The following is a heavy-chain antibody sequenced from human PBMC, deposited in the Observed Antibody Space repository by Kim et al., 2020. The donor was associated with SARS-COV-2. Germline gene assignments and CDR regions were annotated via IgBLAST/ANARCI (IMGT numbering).Heavy chain of an antibody. J-gene: IGHJ4*02. CDR3: AKDTVAILDY. Sequence: GGSLRLSCAASGFTFSSYAMSWVRQPPGKGLEWVSAISGSGGSTSYADSVTGRITITRDNSKNTLYLQMNSLRAEDTAVYYCAKDTVAILDYWGQGTLVTVSS. CDR2: ISGSGGST. CDR1: GFTFSSYA. D-gene: IGHD4-17*01. V-gene: IGHV3-23*01.